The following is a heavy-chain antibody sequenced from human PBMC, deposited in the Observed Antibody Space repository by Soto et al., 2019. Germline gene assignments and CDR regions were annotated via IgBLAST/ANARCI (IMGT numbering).Heavy chain of an antibody. Sequence: QVQLVESGGGVVQPGRSLRLSCAASGFTFSSYGMHWVRQAPGKGLEWVAVISYDGSNKYYADSVKGRFTISRDNSKNPLYLQMNSLRAEDTAVYYCAKDSGSYYSYYYFDYWGQGTLVTVSS. CDR3: AKDSGSYYSYYYFDY. V-gene: IGHV3-30*18. D-gene: IGHD1-26*01. CDR2: ISYDGSNK. CDR1: GFTFSSYG. J-gene: IGHJ4*02.